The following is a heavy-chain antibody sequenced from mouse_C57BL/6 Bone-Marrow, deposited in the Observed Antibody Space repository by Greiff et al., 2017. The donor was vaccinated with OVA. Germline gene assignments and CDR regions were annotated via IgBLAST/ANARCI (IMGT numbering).Heavy chain of an antibody. V-gene: IGHV5-6*01. J-gene: IGHJ4*01. D-gene: IGHD2-5*01. CDR3: ASPYYSKAYYYAMDY. Sequence: EVKLQESGGDLVKPGGSLKLSCAASGFTFSSYGMSWVRQTPDKRLEWVATISSGGSYTYYPDSVKGRFTISRDNAKNTLYLQMSSLKSEDTAMYYCASPYYSKAYYYAMDYWGQGTSVTVSS. CDR1: GFTFSSYG. CDR2: ISSGGSYT.